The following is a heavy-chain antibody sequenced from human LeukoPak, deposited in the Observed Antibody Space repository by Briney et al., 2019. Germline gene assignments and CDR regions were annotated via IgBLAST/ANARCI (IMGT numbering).Heavy chain of an antibody. CDR2: IQYDGSNE. CDR1: GSTFSSYG. V-gene: IGHV3-30*02. J-gene: IGHJ4*02. D-gene: IGHD3-22*01. Sequence: GGSLRLSCAASGSTFSSYGMHWVRQAPGKGLEWVAYIQYDGSNEQYADSVKGRFTISRDNAKNSLYLQMNSLRAEDTAVYYCARDGMIVVVPEGYFDYRGQGTLVTVSS. CDR3: ARDGMIVVVPEGYFDY.